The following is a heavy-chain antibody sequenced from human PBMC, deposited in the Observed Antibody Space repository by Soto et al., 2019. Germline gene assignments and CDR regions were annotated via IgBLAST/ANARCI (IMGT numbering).Heavy chain of an antibody. CDR3: ARDSWRKEWYFDL. V-gene: IGHV3-48*01. J-gene: IGHJ2*01. CDR1: GFTLSSYS. Sequence: EVQLGESGGGLVQPGGPLRLSCAASGFTLSSYSMNWVRQAAGKGLEWVSYIRSSSSTIYDAGSVKGRFTISRDNAKNSLYLQMNSLIAEDTAVYYGARDSWRKEWYFDLWGRSTQVTVSS. CDR2: IRSSSSTI. D-gene: IGHD3-3*01.